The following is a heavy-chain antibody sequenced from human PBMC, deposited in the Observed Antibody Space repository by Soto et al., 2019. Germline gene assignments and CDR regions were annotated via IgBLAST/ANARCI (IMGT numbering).Heavy chain of an antibody. CDR1: GYTLTELS. Sequence: QVKLVQSGAEVKKPGASVKVSCKVSGYTLTELSMHWVRQAPGKGLEWMGGFDPEDGETIYAQKFQGRVTMNEDTSTDTAYMELSSLRSEDTAVYYCATASYESSGYFPMPFDYWGQGTLVTVSS. CDR3: ATASYESSGYFPMPFDY. J-gene: IGHJ4*02. D-gene: IGHD3-22*01. CDR2: FDPEDGET. V-gene: IGHV1-24*01.